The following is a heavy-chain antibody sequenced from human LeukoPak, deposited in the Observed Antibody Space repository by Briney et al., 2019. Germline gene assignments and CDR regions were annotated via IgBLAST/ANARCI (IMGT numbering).Heavy chain of an antibody. CDR1: GYTFTSYG. V-gene: IGHV3-23*01. J-gene: IGHJ3*02. Sequence: ASVKVSCKASGYTFTSYGISWVRQAPGKGLEWVSAISGSGGSTYYADSVKGRFTISRDNSKNTLYLQMNSLRAEDTAVYYCAKPTTVVRLLDAFDIWGQGTMVTVSS. CDR2: ISGSGGST. CDR3: AKPTTVVRLLDAFDI. D-gene: IGHD4-23*01.